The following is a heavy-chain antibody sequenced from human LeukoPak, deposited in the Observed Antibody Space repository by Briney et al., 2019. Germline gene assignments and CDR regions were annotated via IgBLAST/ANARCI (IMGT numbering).Heavy chain of an antibody. J-gene: IGHJ6*02. CDR1: GFTVSSNY. CDR2: IYSGGST. CDR3: ARDEGYCSSTSCQHFFSCGMDV. D-gene: IGHD2-2*01. Sequence: GGSLRLSCAASGFTVSSNYMSWVRQAPGKGLEWVSVIYSGGSTYYADSVKGLFTISRDNSKNTLYLHMNSLRAEDTVVYYCARDEGYCSSTSCQHFFSCGMDVWGQGTTVTVSS. V-gene: IGHV3-53*01.